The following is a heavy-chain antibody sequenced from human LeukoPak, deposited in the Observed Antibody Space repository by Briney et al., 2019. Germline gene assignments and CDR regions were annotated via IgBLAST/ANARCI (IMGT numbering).Heavy chain of an antibody. CDR2: ISYDGSRK. Sequence: PGGSLRLSCAASGFTFNTYAMHWVRQAPGEGLEWMAVISYDGSRKEYADSVKGRFTVSRDNSKNTLDMQMNSLRAEDTAVYYCAKALESLWELFDYWGQGTLVTVS. J-gene: IGHJ4*02. V-gene: IGHV3-33*06. D-gene: IGHD1-26*01. CDR3: AKALESLWELFDY. CDR1: GFTFNTYA.